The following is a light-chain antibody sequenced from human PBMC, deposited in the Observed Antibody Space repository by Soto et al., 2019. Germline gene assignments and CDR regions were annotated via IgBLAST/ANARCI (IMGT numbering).Light chain of an antibody. V-gene: IGKV3-11*01. Sequence: EVVMRQSPATLPLSPGESATLSCRASQSVSTYLAWYQQKPGQAPRLLIYDASNRVTGIPARFRGSGSGTDFTLTISSLEPDDFAVYYCQQRSNWQITFGQGTRLEI. CDR1: QSVSTY. J-gene: IGKJ5*01. CDR3: QQRSNWQIT. CDR2: DAS.